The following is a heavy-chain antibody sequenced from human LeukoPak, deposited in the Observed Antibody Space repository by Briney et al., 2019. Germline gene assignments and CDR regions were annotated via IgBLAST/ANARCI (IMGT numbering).Heavy chain of an antibody. CDR1: GYTFTNYG. CDR2: ISGYNGNT. D-gene: IGHD5-12*01. CDR3: ARGPGEMIVATTFDY. V-gene: IGHV1-18*01. Sequence: GASVKVSCKASGYTFTNYGISWVRRAPGQGLEWMGWISGYNGNTNYAQKVQGRVTMTTDTSTSTAYMELRSLRSDDTAVYYCARGPGEMIVATTFDYWGQGTLVTVSS. J-gene: IGHJ4*02.